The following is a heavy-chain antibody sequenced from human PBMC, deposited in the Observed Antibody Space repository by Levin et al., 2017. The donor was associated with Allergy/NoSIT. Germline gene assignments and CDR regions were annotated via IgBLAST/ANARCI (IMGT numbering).Heavy chain of an antibody. D-gene: IGHD2-8*01. CDR1: GFTFSSYG. CDR2: ISYDGSNK. Sequence: GGSLRLSCAASGFTFSSYGMHWVRQAPGKGLEWVAVISYDGSNKYYADSVKGRFTISRDNSKNTLYLQMNSLRAEDTAVYYCAKDRWFSALMVYGSNDYGMDVWGQGTTVTVSS. CDR3: AKDRWFSALMVYGSNDYGMDV. J-gene: IGHJ6*02. V-gene: IGHV3-30*18.